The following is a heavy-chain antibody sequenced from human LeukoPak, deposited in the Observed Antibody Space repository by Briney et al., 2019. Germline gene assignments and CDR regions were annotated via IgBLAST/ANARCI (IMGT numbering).Heavy chain of an antibody. Sequence: SVKVSCKASGGTFISYAISWVRQAPGQGLEWMGRIIPILGIANYAQKFRGRVTITADKSTSTAYMELSSLRSEDTAVYYCARDLVVLGGDIWGQGTMVTVSS. D-gene: IGHD2-2*01. CDR3: ARDLVVLGGDI. CDR1: GGTFISYA. V-gene: IGHV1-69*04. CDR2: IIPILGIA. J-gene: IGHJ3*02.